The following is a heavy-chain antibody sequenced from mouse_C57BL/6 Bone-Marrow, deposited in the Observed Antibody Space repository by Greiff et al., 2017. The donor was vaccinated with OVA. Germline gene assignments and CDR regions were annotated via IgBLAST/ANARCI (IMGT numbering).Heavy chain of an antibody. CDR3: ARRKNNYYGSSYGDFDY. CDR1: GYAFTNYL. V-gene: IGHV1-54*01. D-gene: IGHD1-1*01. Sequence: QVQLQQSGAELVRPGTSVKVSCKASGYAFTNYLIEWVKQRPGQGLEWIGVINPGSGGTNYNEKFKGKATLTADKSSSTAYMQLSSLTSDDSAVYFFARRKNNYYGSSYGDFDYWGQGTTLTVSS. CDR2: INPGSGGT. J-gene: IGHJ2*01.